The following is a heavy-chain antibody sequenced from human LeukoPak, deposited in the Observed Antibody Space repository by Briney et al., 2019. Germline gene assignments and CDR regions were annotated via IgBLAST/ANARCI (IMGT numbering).Heavy chain of an antibody. Sequence: LGGSLRLSCAASGFTFSSYSMNWARQAPGKGLEWVSSISSSSSYIYYADSVKGRFTISRDNAKNSLYLQMNSLRAEDRAVYYCARVSGYSSSWVFDYWGQGTLVTVSS. CDR3: ARVSGYSSSWVFDY. CDR1: GFTFSSYS. J-gene: IGHJ4*02. D-gene: IGHD6-13*01. V-gene: IGHV3-21*01. CDR2: ISSSSSYI.